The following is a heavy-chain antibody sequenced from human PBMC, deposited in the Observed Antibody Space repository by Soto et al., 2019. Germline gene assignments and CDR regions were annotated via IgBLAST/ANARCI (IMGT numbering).Heavy chain of an antibody. CDR2: VHYRGTT. CDR3: TRDVLKSLDY. Sequence: AETLSLTCAFSGSSISSDYWWGWIRQCPGKGLEWIGEVHYRGTTNYNPSPKSRLVISQDKSKNQFSLILNSVTAADTAIYYCTRDVLKSLDYWGQGTLVTVSS. CDR1: GSSISSDYW. D-gene: IGHD3-9*01. J-gene: IGHJ4*02. V-gene: IGHV4-4*02.